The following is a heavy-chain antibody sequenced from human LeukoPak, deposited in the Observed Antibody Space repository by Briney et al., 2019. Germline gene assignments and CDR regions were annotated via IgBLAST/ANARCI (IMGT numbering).Heavy chain of an antibody. CDR1: GYTFTSYD. V-gene: IGHV1-69*13. J-gene: IGHJ5*02. Sequence: EASVKVSCKASGYTFTSYDISWVRQAPGQGLEWMGGIIPIFGTANYAQKFQGRVTITADESTSTAYMELSSLRSEDTAVYYCARDGEAPSYDILTGYWYNWFDPWGQGTLVTVSS. CDR2: IIPIFGTA. CDR3: ARDGEAPSYDILTGYWYNWFDP. D-gene: IGHD3-9*01.